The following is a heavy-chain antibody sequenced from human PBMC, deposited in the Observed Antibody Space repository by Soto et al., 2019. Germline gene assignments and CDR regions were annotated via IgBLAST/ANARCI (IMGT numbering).Heavy chain of an antibody. CDR3: ARDRESTVTTEVGYYYGMDV. CDR1: GYTFTSYA. J-gene: IGHJ6*02. CDR2: INAGNGNT. Sequence: ASVKVSCKASGYTFTSYAMHWVRQAPGQRLEWMGWINAGNGNTKYSQKFQGRVTITRDTSASTAYMELSSLRSEDTAVYYCARDRESTVTTEVGYYYGMDVWGQGTTVTVSS. D-gene: IGHD4-17*01. V-gene: IGHV1-3*01.